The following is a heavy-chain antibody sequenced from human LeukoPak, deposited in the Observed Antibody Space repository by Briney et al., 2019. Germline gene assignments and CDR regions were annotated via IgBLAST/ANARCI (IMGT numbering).Heavy chain of an antibody. CDR1: GFAFNTYA. V-gene: IGHV3-33*01. CDR2: IWHDGSHK. Sequence: PGRSLRLSCAAAGFAFNTYAIHCVRQAPGEGLECVALIWHDGSHKFYSTSVRGQFTISRDNSKNTVSLQMNNLRTEDTAVYYRAREIFGSGSYPDLWGQGTLVTVSS. J-gene: IGHJ4*02. CDR3: AREIFGSGSYPDL. D-gene: IGHD3-10*01.